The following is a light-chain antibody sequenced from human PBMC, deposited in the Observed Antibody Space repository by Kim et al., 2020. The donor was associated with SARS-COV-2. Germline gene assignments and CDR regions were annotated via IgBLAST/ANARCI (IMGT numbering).Light chain of an antibody. V-gene: IGKV1-5*01. CDR3: QQNNSDPWT. Sequence: DIQMTQSPSTLSASVGDRVTITCRASQSISSWLAWYQQKPGKAPKLLIYDASSLESGVPSRFSGSGSGTEFTLTISSLQPDDFATYYCQQNNSDPWTFGEGTKVESK. J-gene: IGKJ1*01. CDR2: DAS. CDR1: QSISSW.